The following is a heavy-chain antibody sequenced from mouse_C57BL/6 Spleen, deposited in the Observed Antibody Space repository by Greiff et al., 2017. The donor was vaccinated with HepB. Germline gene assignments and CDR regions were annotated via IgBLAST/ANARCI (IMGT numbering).Heavy chain of an antibody. CDR2: ISYSGST. CDR3: ARYYYYGSSGWYFDV. V-gene: IGHV3-8*01. D-gene: IGHD1-1*01. Sequence: EVNVVESGPGLAKPSQTLSLTCSVTGYSITSDYWNWIRKFPGNKLEYMGYISYSGSTYYNPSLKSRISITRDTSKNQYYLQLNSVTTEDTATYYCARYYYYGSSGWYFDVWGTGTTVTVSS. J-gene: IGHJ1*03. CDR1: GYSITSDY.